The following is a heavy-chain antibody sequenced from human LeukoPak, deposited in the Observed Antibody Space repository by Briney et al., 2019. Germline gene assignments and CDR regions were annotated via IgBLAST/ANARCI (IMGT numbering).Heavy chain of an antibody. Sequence: GGSLRLSCAASGFSFSYYNMKWVRQAPGKGLEWVAVISYDGSNKYYADSVKGRFTISRDNSKNTLYLQMNSLRAEDTAVYYCAKDGGLWVSAHWGDSWGRGTLVTVSS. CDR1: GFSFSYYN. D-gene: IGHD7-27*01. CDR2: ISYDGSNK. V-gene: IGHV3-30*18. CDR3: AKDGGLWVSAHWGDS. J-gene: IGHJ4*02.